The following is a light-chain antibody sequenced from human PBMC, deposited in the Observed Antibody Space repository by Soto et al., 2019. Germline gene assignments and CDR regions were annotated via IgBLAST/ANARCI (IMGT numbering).Light chain of an antibody. CDR3: QQNNNWPPA. V-gene: IGKV3-15*01. CDR1: QTVSSK. J-gene: IGKJ1*01. Sequence: EIVMTQSPATLSVSPGERATLSCRASQTVSSKLAWYQLKPGQAPRLLIYGASTRATDIPARFSGSGSGTDFALTIGSLQSEVVAVYYCQQNNNWPPAFGQGTTVE. CDR2: GAS.